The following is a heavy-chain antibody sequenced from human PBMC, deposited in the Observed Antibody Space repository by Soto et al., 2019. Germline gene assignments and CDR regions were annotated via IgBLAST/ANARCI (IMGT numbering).Heavy chain of an antibody. V-gene: IGHV3-7*01. Sequence: GSVRLSCAAPGFTFSSYGMHWVRQAPGKGLEWVANITQDGSKKYYVDSVKGRFTISRDNAKNSLYLQMNSLRAEDTAVYYCARDLRGKHCSSTSCYYAYWGQGTLVTVSS. CDR3: ARDLRGKHCSSTSCYYAY. D-gene: IGHD2-2*01. CDR2: ITQDGSKK. J-gene: IGHJ4*02. CDR1: GFTFSSYG.